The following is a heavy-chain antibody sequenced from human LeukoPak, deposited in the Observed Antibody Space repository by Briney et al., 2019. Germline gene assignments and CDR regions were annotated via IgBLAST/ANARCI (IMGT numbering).Heavy chain of an antibody. CDR3: ARHAGTMVPGTVNYFDY. CDR1: GGSLSSGGYY. V-gene: IGHV4-61*09. Sequence: SQTLSLTCTVSGGSLSSGGYYWSWIRQPAGKGLEWIGYIYYSGSTNYNPSLKSRVTISVDTSKNQFSLKLSSVTAADTAVYYCARHAGTMVPGTVNYFDYWGQGTLVTVSS. CDR2: IYYSGST. D-gene: IGHD3-10*01. J-gene: IGHJ4*02.